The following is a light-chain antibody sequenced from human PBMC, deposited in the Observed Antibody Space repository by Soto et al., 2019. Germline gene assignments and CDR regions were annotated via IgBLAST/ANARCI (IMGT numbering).Light chain of an antibody. Sequence: QSVLTQPPSASGTPGQRVTISCSGSSSNVGNHFVYWYQHLPGTAPRLLIYNSDQRPSRVPDRFSGSKSGASASLAISGLRADDAGDYYCATWDDSLSGRVSGGGTKLTVL. V-gene: IGLV1-47*02. CDR1: SSNVGNHF. CDR3: ATWDDSLSGRV. J-gene: IGLJ3*02. CDR2: NSD.